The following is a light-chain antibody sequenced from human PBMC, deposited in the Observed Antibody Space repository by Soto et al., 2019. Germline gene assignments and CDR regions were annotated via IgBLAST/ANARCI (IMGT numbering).Light chain of an antibody. V-gene: IGKV1-5*03. Sequence: DIQMTQSPSTLSASVGDRVTITCRASQSISIWLAWYQQKPGKAPKILIYKASSLESGVPSRFSDSGSGTEFTLTISSLQPDDFATYYCQQYNAYSSTFGGGTKVEIK. CDR2: KAS. CDR1: QSISIW. CDR3: QQYNAYSST. J-gene: IGKJ4*01.